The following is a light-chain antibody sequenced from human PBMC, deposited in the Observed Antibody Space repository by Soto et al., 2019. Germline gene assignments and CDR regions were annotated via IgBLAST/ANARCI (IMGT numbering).Light chain of an antibody. J-gene: IGLJ2*01. CDR3: SSYTSSSTLVV. CDR2: DVS. V-gene: IGLV2-14*01. Sequence: QSVLTQPASVSGSPGQSIAISCTGTSSDVGGSNYVSWYQQHPGTAPKLIIYDVSNRPSGISNRFSGSKSGNTASLTISGRQAEDEADYYCSSYTSSSTLVVFGRGTKLTVL. CDR1: SSDVGGSNY.